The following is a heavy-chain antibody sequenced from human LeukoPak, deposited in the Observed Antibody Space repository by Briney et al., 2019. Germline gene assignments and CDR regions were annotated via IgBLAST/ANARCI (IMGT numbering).Heavy chain of an antibody. CDR3: AGLEGRYSTDWFYFFDY. CDR2: MYLGGTT. CDR1: GGSISSLNL. D-gene: IGHD6-19*01. Sequence: SETLSLTCIVSGGSISSLNLWSWLRQPPGKGLEWIGEMYLGGTTNFNPSLKSRVTILIDKSKNQLSLQLTSVTAADTAVYYCAGLEGRYSTDWFYFFDYWGQGALVTVSS. V-gene: IGHV4-4*02. J-gene: IGHJ4*02.